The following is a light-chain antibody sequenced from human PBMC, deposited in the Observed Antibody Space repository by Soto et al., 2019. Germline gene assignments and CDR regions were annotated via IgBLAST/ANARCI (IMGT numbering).Light chain of an antibody. V-gene: IGKV3-20*01. CDR3: QQYNNWPPVT. Sequence: EIVLTQSPGTLSLSPGDRATLSCRASQSITSNYLAWYQQKPGQAPSLLIFRASSRAPGIPDRFSGSGSGTDFTLTISSLQSEDFAVYYCQQYNNWPPVTFGQGTKVDIK. J-gene: IGKJ1*01. CDR1: QSITSNY. CDR2: RAS.